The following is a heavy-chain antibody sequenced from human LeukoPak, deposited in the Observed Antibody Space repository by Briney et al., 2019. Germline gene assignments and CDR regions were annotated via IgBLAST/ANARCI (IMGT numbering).Heavy chain of an antibody. J-gene: IGHJ6*04. CDR3: ASNLILPHTYGMDV. CDR1: GFTVSSNY. Sequence: GGSLRLSYAASGFTVSSNYMSWVRQAPGKGLEWVSVIYSGGSTYYADSVKGRFTISRDNSKNTLYLQMNSLRAEDTAVYYCASNLILPHTYGMDVWGKGTTVTVSS. CDR2: IYSGGST. V-gene: IGHV3-66*01. D-gene: IGHD2-8*01.